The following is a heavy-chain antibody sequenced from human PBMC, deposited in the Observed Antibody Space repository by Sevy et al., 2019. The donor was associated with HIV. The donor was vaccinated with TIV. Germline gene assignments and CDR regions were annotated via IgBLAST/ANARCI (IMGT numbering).Heavy chain of an antibody. V-gene: IGHV3-48*01. Sequence: GGYLRLSCAASGFTFSSYSMNWVRQAPGKGLEWVSYISSSSSTIYYADSVKGRFTISRDNAKNSLYLQMNSLRAEDTAVYYCARGLPNCSGGSSYSRDPFDYWGHGTLVTVSS. D-gene: IGHD2-15*01. CDR3: ARGLPNCSGGSSYSRDPFDY. J-gene: IGHJ4*01. CDR1: GFTFSSYS. CDR2: ISSSSSTI.